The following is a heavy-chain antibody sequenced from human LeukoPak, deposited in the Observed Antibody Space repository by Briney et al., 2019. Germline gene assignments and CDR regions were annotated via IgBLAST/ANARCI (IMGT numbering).Heavy chain of an antibody. Sequence: SETLSLTCAVYGGSLSGYYWNWIRQSPGKGLEWIGEINHSGSTNYNPSLKSRVTISVDTSKNQFSLKLSSVTAADTAVYYCARARYVNSFYAFDIWGQGTMVTVSS. D-gene: IGHD3-9*01. V-gene: IGHV4-34*01. J-gene: IGHJ3*02. CDR2: INHSGST. CDR1: GGSLSGYY. CDR3: ARARYVNSFYAFDI.